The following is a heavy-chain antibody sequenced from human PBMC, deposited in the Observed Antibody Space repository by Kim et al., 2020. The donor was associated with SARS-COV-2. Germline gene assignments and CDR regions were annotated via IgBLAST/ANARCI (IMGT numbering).Heavy chain of an antibody. J-gene: IGHJ5*02. CDR1: GGSISSSSYY. CDR3: ARHLLILGVVTAIGYNWFDP. CDR2: IYYSGST. D-gene: IGHD2-21*02. V-gene: IGHV4-39*01. Sequence: SETLSLTCTVSGGSISSSSYYWGWIRQPPGKGLEWIGGIYYSGSTYYNPSLKSRVTISVDTSKNQFSLKLSSVTAADTAVYYCARHLLILGVVTAIGYNWFDPWGQRTLVTVSS.